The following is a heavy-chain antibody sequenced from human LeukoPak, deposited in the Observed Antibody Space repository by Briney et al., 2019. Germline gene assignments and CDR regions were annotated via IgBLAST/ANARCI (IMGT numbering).Heavy chain of an antibody. J-gene: IGHJ4*02. CDR2: IKQDGSEK. Sequence: GGSLRLSCAASGFTFSSYWMSWVRQAPGKGLEWVTNIKQDGSEKYYVDSVKGRFTISRDNAKNSLYLQMNSLRAEDTAVYYCASGEWMATIDYWGQGTLVTVSS. CDR1: GFTFSSYW. CDR3: ASGEWMATIDY. D-gene: IGHD5-12*01. V-gene: IGHV3-7*01.